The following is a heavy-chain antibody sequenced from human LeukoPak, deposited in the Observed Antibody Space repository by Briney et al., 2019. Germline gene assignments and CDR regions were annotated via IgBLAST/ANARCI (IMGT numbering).Heavy chain of an antibody. J-gene: IGHJ4*02. D-gene: IGHD6-13*01. V-gene: IGHV4-59*08. CDR3: ARHRSSGYSSSWYEVDY. CDR1: GGSFSGYY. Sequence: SETLSLTCAVYGGSFSGYYWSWIRQPPGKGLEWIGYIYYSGSTNYNPSLKSRVTISVDTSKNQFSLKLSSVTAADTAVYYCARHRSSGYSSSWYEVDYWGQGTLVTVSS. CDR2: IYYSGST.